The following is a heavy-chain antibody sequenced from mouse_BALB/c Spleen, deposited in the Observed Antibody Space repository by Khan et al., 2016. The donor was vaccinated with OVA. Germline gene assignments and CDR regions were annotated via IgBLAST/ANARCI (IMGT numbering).Heavy chain of an antibody. D-gene: IGHD1-2*01. J-gene: IGHJ3*01. Sequence: QVRLQQSGAELARPGASVKLSCKASGYTFTDYYINWVKQRTGQGLEWIGEISPGSGDPYYNERFKGQATLTADKSSSTAYMQLSSLTSEASAVYCCARRNYFGYTFAYWGQGTLVTVSA. V-gene: IGHV1-77*01. CDR2: ISPGSGDP. CDR1: GYTFTDYY. CDR3: ARRNYFGYTFAY.